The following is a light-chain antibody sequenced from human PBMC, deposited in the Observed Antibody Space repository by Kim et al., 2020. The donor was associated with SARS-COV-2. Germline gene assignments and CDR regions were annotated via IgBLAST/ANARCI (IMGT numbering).Light chain of an antibody. Sequence: DIQMTQSPSTLSASVGDRVTITCRASQNVGSRLAWYQQKPGKAPKFLIYKTTRVESGVPSRFSGSGSGTEFTLTINGLQPDDFATYFCQQYDTYPLTFGGGTKVDIK. CDR1: QNVGSR. CDR3: QQYDTYPLT. CDR2: KTT. V-gene: IGKV1-5*03. J-gene: IGKJ4*01.